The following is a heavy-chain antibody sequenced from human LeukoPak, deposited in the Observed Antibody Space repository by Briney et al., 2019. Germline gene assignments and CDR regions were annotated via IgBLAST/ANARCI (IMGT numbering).Heavy chain of an antibody. J-gene: IGHJ4*02. CDR3: AKGKTTGGGPGYYFDY. D-gene: IGHD3-10*01. Sequence: GGSLRLSCAASGFTFDDYGMSWVRQAPGKGLEWVSGINWNGDTTAYADSVKGRFTISRDNAKNTLHLQMDSLRAEDAAVYYCAKGKTTGGGPGYYFDYWGQGTLVTASS. CDR1: GFTFDDYG. CDR2: INWNGDTT. V-gene: IGHV3-20*04.